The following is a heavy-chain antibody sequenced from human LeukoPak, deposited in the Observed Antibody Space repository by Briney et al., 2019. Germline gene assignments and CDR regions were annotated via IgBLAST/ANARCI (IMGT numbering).Heavy chain of an antibody. J-gene: IGHJ4*02. D-gene: IGHD3-9*01. Sequence: GGSLRLSCAASGFTFSSYSMNWVRQAPGKGLEWVSSISSSSSYIYYADSVKGRFTISRDNAKNSLYLQMNSLRAEDTAVYYCAVLDILTGYYKGDFDYWGQGTLVTVSS. V-gene: IGHV3-21*01. CDR1: GFTFSSYS. CDR2: ISSSSSYI. CDR3: AVLDILTGYYKGDFDY.